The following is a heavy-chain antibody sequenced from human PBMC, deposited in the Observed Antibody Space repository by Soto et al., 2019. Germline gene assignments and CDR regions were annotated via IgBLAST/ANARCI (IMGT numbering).Heavy chain of an antibody. CDR3: ARDGGRHSGGIDY. Sequence: QVQLVQSGAEVKKPGSSVKVSCKASGGTFSSYSINWVRQAPGQGLEWMGEIIPIFGTANYAQKFQGRVTITADESTSTAYMELRSLRSEDTAVYSCARDGGRHSGGIDYSGQGTLVTVSS. CDR1: GGTFSSYS. J-gene: IGHJ4*02. CDR2: IIPIFGTA. D-gene: IGHD1-26*01. V-gene: IGHV1-69*01.